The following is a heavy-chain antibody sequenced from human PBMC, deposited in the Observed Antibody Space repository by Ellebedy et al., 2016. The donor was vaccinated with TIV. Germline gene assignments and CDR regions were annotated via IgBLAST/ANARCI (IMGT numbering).Heavy chain of an antibody. V-gene: IGHV4-59*08. CDR3: ARRGPYYYDSSDYWYFDL. J-gene: IGHJ2*01. Sequence: MPGGSLRLSCTVSGGSISSYYWSWIRQPPGKGLEWIGYIYYSGSTNYNPSLKSRVTISVDTSKNQFSLKLSSVTAADTAVYYCARRGPYYYDSSDYWYFDLWGRGTLVTVSS. D-gene: IGHD3-22*01. CDR2: IYYSGST. CDR1: GGSISSYY.